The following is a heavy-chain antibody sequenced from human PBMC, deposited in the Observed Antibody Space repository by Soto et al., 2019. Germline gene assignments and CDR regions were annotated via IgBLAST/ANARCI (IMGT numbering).Heavy chain of an antibody. CDR3: SRRTSGWYFDY. Sequence: EVQLLESGGGLVQPGGSLRLSCAASGFTFSSYAMSWVRQGPGKGLEWVSVISGSGDSTYYADSVKGRFTISRDNSKNTLYLQMTSLRAEDPAVYYCSRRTSGWYFDYWGQGSLVTVSS. D-gene: IGHD6-19*01. V-gene: IGHV3-23*01. CDR1: GFTFSSYA. CDR2: ISGSGDST. J-gene: IGHJ4*02.